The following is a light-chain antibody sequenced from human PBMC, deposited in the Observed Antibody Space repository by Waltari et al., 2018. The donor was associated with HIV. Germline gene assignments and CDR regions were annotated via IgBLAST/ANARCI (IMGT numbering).Light chain of an antibody. V-gene: IGLV1-47*01. J-gene: IGLJ3*02. CDR1: SSSIGSGY. CDR2: RND. Sequence: QSVLTQPPSVSGAPGQRVTVSCSGSSSSIGSGYVCWYQQLPGAAPKLVIYRNDQRPSGVPDRFSGSKSGTSASLAISGLRSEDKAVYYCGAWNGSPSGPVFGGGTKLTVL. CDR3: GAWNGSPSGPV.